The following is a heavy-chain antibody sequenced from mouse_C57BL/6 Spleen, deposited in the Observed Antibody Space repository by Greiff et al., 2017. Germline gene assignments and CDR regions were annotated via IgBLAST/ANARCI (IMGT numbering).Heavy chain of an antibody. D-gene: IGHD3-2*02. V-gene: IGHV1-50*01. CDR3: ATRQLRLPFAY. CDR1: GYTFTSYW. J-gene: IGHJ3*01. CDR2: IDPSDSYT. Sequence: VQLQQPGAELVKPGASVKLSCKASGYTFTSYWMQWVKQRPGQGLEWIGEIDPSDSYTNYNQKFKGKATLTVDTSSSTAYMQLSSLTSEDSAVYYCATRQLRLPFAYWGQGTLVTVSA.